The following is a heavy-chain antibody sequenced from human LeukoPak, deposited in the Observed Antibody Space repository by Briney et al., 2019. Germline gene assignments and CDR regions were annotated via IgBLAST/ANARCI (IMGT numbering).Heavy chain of an antibody. CDR3: ARRTSDAFDI. V-gene: IGHV4-59*08. D-gene: IGHD1-1*01. CDR1: GGSFSGYY. CDR2: IYYSGST. J-gene: IGHJ3*02. Sequence: SETLSLTCAVYGGSFSGYYWSWIRQPPGKGLEWIGYIYYSGSTNYNPSLKSRVTISVDTSKNQFSLKLGSVTAADTAVYYCARRTSDAFDIWGQGTMVTVSS.